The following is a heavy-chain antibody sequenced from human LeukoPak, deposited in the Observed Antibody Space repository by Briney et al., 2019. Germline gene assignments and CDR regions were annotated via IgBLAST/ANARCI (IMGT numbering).Heavy chain of an antibody. J-gene: IGHJ4*02. CDR2: INPNSGGT. D-gene: IGHD6-19*01. CDR3: ARMPSVAGTEDY. CDR1: GYTFTGYY. Sequence: ASVKVSCKASGYTFTGYYMHWVRQAPGQGLEWMGWINPNSGGTNHAQKFQGRVTMTRDTSISTAYMELSRLRSDDTAVYYCARMPSVAGTEDYWGQGTLVTVSS. V-gene: IGHV1-2*02.